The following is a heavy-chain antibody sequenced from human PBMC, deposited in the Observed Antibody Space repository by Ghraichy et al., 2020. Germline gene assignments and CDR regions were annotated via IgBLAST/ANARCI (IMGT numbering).Heavy chain of an antibody. CDR1: GYSFTSYW. V-gene: IGHV5-51*01. Sequence: KVSCKGSGYSFTSYWIGWVRQMPGKGLEWMGIIYPGDSDTRYSPSFQGQVTISADKSISTAYLQWSSLKASDTAMYYCARQGGDDSSGYYSVYFQHWGQGTLVTVSS. D-gene: IGHD3-22*01. CDR3: ARQGGDDSSGYYSVYFQH. CDR2: IYPGDSDT. J-gene: IGHJ1*01.